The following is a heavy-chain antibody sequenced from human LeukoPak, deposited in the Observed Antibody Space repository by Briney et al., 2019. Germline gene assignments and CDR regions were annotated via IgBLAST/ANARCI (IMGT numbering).Heavy chain of an antibody. V-gene: IGHV4-31*03. CDR3: ARGPYYDFWSGYELDY. D-gene: IGHD3-3*01. CDR2: IYYSGST. CDR1: GGSISSGGYS. J-gene: IGHJ4*02. Sequence: SETLSLTCTVSGGSISSGGYSWSWIRQHPGKGLEWIGYIYYSGSTYYNPSLKSRVTISVDTSKNQFSLKLSSVTAADTAVYYCARGPYYDFWSGYELDYWGQGTLVTVSS.